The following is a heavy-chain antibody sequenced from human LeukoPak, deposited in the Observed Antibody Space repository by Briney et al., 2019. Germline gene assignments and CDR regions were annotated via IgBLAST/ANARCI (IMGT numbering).Heavy chain of an antibody. CDR1: GGSISSYY. V-gene: IGHV4-59*01. CDR2: IYYSGST. J-gene: IGHJ5*02. D-gene: IGHD3-9*01. CDR3: AREIYDILDRWFDP. Sequence: SETLSLTCTVSGGSISSYYWSWIRQPPGKGLEWIGYIYYSGSTNYNPSLKSRVTISLDTSKNQFSLKLSSVTAADTAVYYCAREIYDILDRWFDPWGQGTLVTVSS.